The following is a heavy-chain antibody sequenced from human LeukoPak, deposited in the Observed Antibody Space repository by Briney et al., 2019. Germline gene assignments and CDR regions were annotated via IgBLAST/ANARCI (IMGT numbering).Heavy chain of an antibody. Sequence: GGSLRLSCAAFGFTFSNYAMTWVRQAPGKGLGCVSVISGSGSNTDYADSVKGRFTISRDNSKNTLSLQMNSLRAEDTAVYYCAKVVGTGTTPTDYWGQGTLVTVSS. D-gene: IGHD1-1*01. CDR2: ISGSGSNT. J-gene: IGHJ4*02. CDR1: GFTFSNYA. V-gene: IGHV3-23*01. CDR3: AKVVGTGTTPTDY.